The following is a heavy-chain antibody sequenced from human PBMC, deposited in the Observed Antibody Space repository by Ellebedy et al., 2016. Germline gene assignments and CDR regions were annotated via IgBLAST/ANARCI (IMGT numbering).Heavy chain of an antibody. CDR3: TRIITDGTYFYYGMDA. J-gene: IGHJ6*02. CDR2: IVPITGTV. D-gene: IGHD3-22*01. CDR1: GGTFTNYA. Sequence: ASVKVSCKASGGTFTNYAFSWVRQAPGQGLEWMGRIVPITGTVHYAQKLQGRVTMTADKSTTTAYLELSSLTSDDTAVYYCTRIITDGTYFYYGMDAWGQGTTVTVS. V-gene: IGHV1-69*04.